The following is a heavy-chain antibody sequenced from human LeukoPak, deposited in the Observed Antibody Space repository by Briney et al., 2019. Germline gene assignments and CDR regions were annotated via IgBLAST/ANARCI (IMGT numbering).Heavy chain of an antibody. CDR1: GFTFSSYS. Sequence: PGGSLRLSCAASGFTFSSYSMNWVRQAPGKGLEWVSSISSSSSYIYYADSVKGRFTISRDNAKNSLYLQMNSLRAEDTAVYYCARDRLSSGWFGNWFDPWGQGTLVTVSS. V-gene: IGHV3-21*01. CDR2: ISSSSSYI. J-gene: IGHJ5*02. D-gene: IGHD6-19*01. CDR3: ARDRLSSGWFGNWFDP.